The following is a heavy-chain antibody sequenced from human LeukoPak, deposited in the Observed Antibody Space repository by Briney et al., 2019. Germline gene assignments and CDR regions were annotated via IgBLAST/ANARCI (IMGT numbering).Heavy chain of an antibody. D-gene: IGHD3-3*01. V-gene: IGHV4-39*01. Sequence: SETLSLTCTVSGGSISSSSYYWGWIRQPPGKGLEWIGSIYYSGSTHYNPSLKSRVTISVDTSKNQFSLKLSSVTAADTAVYYCARLLNRVVPDYWGQGTLVTVSS. CDR2: IYYSGST. CDR3: ARLLNRVVPDY. CDR1: GGSISSSSYY. J-gene: IGHJ4*02.